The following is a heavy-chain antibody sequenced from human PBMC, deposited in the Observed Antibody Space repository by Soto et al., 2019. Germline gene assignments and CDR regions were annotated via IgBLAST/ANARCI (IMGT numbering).Heavy chain of an antibody. V-gene: IGHV3-30-3*01. CDR2: ISYDGSNK. CDR3: ARGHGAGTYYYYGMDV. D-gene: IGHD6-19*01. CDR1: GFTFSSYA. Sequence: VGSLRLSCAASGFTFSSYAMHWVRQAPGKGLEWVAVISYDGSNKYYADSVKGRFTISRDNSKNTLYLQMNSLRAEDTAVYYCARGHGAGTYYYYGMDVRGQGTTVTVSS. J-gene: IGHJ6*02.